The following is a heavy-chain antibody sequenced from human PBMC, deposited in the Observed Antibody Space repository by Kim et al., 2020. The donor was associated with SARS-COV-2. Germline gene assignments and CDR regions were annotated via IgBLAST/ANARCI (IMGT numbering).Heavy chain of an antibody. Sequence: GGSLRLSCAPSGFTFSSYSMNWVRQAPGKGLEWVSYISSSSTIYYADSVKGRFTISRDNAKNSLYLQMNSLRDEDTAVYYCARDRLAAAGTQFDYWGQGTLVTVSS. CDR2: ISSSSTI. CDR3: ARDRLAAAGTQFDY. J-gene: IGHJ4*02. D-gene: IGHD6-13*01. CDR1: GFTFSSYS. V-gene: IGHV3-48*02.